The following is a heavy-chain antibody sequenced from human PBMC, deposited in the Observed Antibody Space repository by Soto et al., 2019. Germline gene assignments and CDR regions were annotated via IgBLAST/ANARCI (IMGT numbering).Heavy chain of an antibody. CDR3: ARVCGYDYAHPPFDS. J-gene: IGHJ5*01. CDR2: ISYDGSNK. Sequence: GGSLRLSCAASGFTFSSYAMHWVRQAPGKGLEWVALISYDGSNKYYADSVKGRFTISRDNSKNTLYLQMNSLRAEDTAVYYNARVCGYDYAHPPFDSWGLGTLVTVSA. CDR1: GFTFSSYA. V-gene: IGHV3-30-3*01. D-gene: IGHD3-16*01.